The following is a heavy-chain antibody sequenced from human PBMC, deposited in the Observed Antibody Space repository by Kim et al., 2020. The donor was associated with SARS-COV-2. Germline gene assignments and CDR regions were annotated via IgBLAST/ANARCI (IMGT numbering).Heavy chain of an antibody. V-gene: IGHV3-15*01. Sequence: GGSLRLSCPASGFTFSNAWMTWVRQAPGKGLEWVGRIKSKIDGGIADYAAPGKGRFTISRDDSKNTLYLHMKSLKTEDTAVYYCTTMDRVRGVPHYWGQGTLVTVSS. CDR3: TTMDRVRGVPHY. J-gene: IGHJ4*02. CDR1: GFTFSNAW. D-gene: IGHD3-10*01. CDR2: IKSKIDGGIA.